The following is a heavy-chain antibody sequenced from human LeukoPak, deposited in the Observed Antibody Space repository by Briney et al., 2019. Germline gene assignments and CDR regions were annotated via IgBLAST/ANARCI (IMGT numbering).Heavy chain of an antibody. D-gene: IGHD3-22*01. CDR1: GYTFTSYN. CDR3: ARGRDRYYDSSGYYYVNSY. CDR2: MNPNSGNT. J-gene: IGHJ4*02. V-gene: IGHV1-8*01. Sequence: ASVTVSCTASGYTFTSYNINWVRQAPGQGLEWMGWMNPNSGNTGYAQKFQGRVTMTRNTSISTAYMELSSLRSEDTAVYYCARGRDRYYDSSGYYYVNSYWGQGTLVTVSS.